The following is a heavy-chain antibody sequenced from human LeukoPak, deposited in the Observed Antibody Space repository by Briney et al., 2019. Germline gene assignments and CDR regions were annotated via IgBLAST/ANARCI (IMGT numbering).Heavy chain of an antibody. V-gene: IGHV4-34*01. J-gene: IGHJ5*02. CDR3: ARSYCSSTSCYAVGGGWFDP. Sequence: KASVTLSLTCAVYGGSFSGYYWSWIRQPPGKGLEWIGEINHSGITNYNPSLKSRVTISVDTSKNQFSLKLSSVTAADTAVYYCARSYCSSTSCYAVGGGWFDPWGQGTLVTVSS. D-gene: IGHD2-2*01. CDR2: INHSGIT. CDR1: GGSFSGYY.